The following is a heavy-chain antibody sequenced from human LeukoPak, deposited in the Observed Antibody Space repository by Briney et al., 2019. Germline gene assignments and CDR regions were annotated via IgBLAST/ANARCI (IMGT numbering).Heavy chain of an antibody. J-gene: IGHJ4*02. Sequence: SETLSLTCAVYGGSFSGYYWSWSRQPPGKGLEWIGEINQSGSTNYNPSLKSRVTISVDTSKNQFSLKLSSVTAADTAVYYCARDAPYYDSSGYSRPLRYFDYWGQGTLVTVSS. CDR1: GGSFSGYY. CDR2: INQSGST. V-gene: IGHV4-34*01. D-gene: IGHD3-22*01. CDR3: ARDAPYYDSSGYSRPLRYFDY.